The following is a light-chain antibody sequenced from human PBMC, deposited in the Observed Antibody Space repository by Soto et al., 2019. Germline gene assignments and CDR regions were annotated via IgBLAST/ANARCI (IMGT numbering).Light chain of an antibody. CDR1: NIEGKS. CDR2: DDS. CDR3: HVWDSPSDHQV. V-gene: IGLV3-21*02. Sequence: SYELTQPPSVSVAPGQTARITCGGDNIEGKSVHWYQQKPGQAPILVVFDDSDRPSGIPERFSGANSGNTATLTISGVEVGDEADFYCHVWDSPSDHQVFGGGTKLTVL. J-gene: IGLJ3*02.